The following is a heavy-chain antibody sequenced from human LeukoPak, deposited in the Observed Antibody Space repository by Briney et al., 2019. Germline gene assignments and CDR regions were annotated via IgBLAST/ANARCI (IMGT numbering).Heavy chain of an antibody. J-gene: IGHJ4*02. CDR2: ISYDGSNE. Sequence: GGSLRLSCAASGFTFTSYGIHWVRQAPGKGLEWVAVISYDGSNEYYADSVKGRFTISRDNAKNSLFLQMNSLRAEDTAVYYCASMLLGGSGWYNYWGQGTLVTVSS. D-gene: IGHD6-19*01. V-gene: IGHV3-30*03. CDR3: ASMLLGGSGWYNY. CDR1: GFTFTSYG.